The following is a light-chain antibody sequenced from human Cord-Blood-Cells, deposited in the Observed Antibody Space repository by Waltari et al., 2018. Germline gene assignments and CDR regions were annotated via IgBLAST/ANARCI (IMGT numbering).Light chain of an antibody. J-gene: IGKJ4*01. Sequence: EMQITQSPSSLSASVGDRVTLTCRASQSISSYLNWYQQKPGKAPKRLIYAAFSLQSGVPSRFSGNGSGTDFTLTISSLQPEDFATYYCQQSYSTPLTFGGGTKVEIK. V-gene: IGKV1-39*01. CDR3: QQSYSTPLT. CDR1: QSISSY. CDR2: AAF.